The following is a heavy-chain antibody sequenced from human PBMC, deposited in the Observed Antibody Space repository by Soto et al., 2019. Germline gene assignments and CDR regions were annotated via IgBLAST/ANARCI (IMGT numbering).Heavy chain of an antibody. J-gene: IGHJ4*02. CDR1: RFTFSNYC. Sequence: EVQLVESGGGLVQPGGSLRLSCVASRFTFSNYCMTWVRQAPGKGLEWVANIKADGSEIHYVDSVKGRFTISRDNANNSLSLQMNSLRPEDTGIYYCARGRAVAVWGQGTLVIVSS. CDR2: IKADGSEI. D-gene: IGHD6-19*01. V-gene: IGHV3-7*02. CDR3: ARGRAVAV.